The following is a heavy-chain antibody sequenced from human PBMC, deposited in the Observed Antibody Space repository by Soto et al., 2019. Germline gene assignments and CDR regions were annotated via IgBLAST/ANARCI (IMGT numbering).Heavy chain of an antibody. V-gene: IGHV4-34*01. CDR1: GGSFTYY. J-gene: IGHJ5*01. CDR2: INRRGST. D-gene: IGHD4-17*01. Sequence: SETLSLTCAVYGGSFTYYWSWIRQPPGKGLEWIGEINRRGSTNYNPSLKSRVTISVDTSKNQFSLKLNSVTAADTAVYYCARVGDGTVTSFDSWGQGTLVTVSS. CDR3: ARVGDGTVTSFDS.